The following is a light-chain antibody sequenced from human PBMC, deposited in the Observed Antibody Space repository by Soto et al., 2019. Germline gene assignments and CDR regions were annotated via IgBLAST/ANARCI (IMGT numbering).Light chain of an antibody. J-gene: IGLJ2*01. V-gene: IGLV2-14*01. CDR2: EVS. CDR1: SSDVGGYNY. Sequence: QSALTQPAAVSGSPGQSITIACTGTSSDVGGYNYVSWYQHHPGKAPKLMIYEVSNRPSGVSNRFSGSKSGNTASLSISGLQAEDEADYYCSSYRSSRTVIFGGGTKLTVL. CDR3: SSYRSSRTVI.